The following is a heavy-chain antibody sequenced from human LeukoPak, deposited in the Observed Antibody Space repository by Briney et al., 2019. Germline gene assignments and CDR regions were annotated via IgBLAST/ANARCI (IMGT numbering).Heavy chain of an antibody. CDR3: ASLRVIQLWLRSYWFDY. J-gene: IGHJ4*02. CDR2: ISYSGST. Sequence: PSETLSLTCTVSGGSISSANYYWNWIRQPPGKGLEWIGYISYSGSTHYNPSLKSRATISADTSKNQFSLKLSSVTAADTAVYYCASLRVIQLWLRSYWFDYWGQGTLVTVSS. V-gene: IGHV4-30-4*01. D-gene: IGHD5-18*01. CDR1: GGSISSANYY.